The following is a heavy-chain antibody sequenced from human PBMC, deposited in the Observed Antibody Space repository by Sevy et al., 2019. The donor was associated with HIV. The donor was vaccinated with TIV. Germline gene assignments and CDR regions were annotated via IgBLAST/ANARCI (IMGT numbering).Heavy chain of an antibody. CDR1: GFTFSSYS. V-gene: IGHV3-21*01. D-gene: IGHD3-22*01. CDR2: ISSSSSYI. Sequence: GGSLRLSCAASGFTFSSYSMNWVRQAPGKGLEWVSSISSSSSYIYYADSVKGRFTISRDNAKNSLYLQMNSLRAEETAVYYCARDETDDYYDSSGYYDPPDYWGQGTLVTVSS. J-gene: IGHJ4*02. CDR3: ARDETDDYYDSSGYYDPPDY.